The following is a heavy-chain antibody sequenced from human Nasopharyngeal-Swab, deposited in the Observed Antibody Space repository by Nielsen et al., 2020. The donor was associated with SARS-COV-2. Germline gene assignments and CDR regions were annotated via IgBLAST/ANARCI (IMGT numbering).Heavy chain of an antibody. Sequence: SETLSLTCAISGDSVSSNSAAWNWIRQSPSRGLEWLGRTYYRSKWYNDYAVSVKSRITINPDTSKNQFSLQLNSVTPEDTAVHYCARAAMVTGGMNWFDPWGQGTLVTVSS. V-gene: IGHV6-1*01. CDR3: ARAAMVTGGMNWFDP. CDR1: GDSVSSNSAA. D-gene: IGHD5-18*01. J-gene: IGHJ5*02. CDR2: TYYRSKWYN.